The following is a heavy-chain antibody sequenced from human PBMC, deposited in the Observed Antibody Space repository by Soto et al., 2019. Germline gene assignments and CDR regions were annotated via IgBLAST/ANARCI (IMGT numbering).Heavy chain of an antibody. CDR2: ISTYNDNT. V-gene: IGHV1-18*01. Sequence: QVHLEQSGVEVKKPGASVKVTCKASGYTFHTFGISWVRQAPGQGLEWMGWISTYNDNTNYAQKFQGRVTMATDTSTSIASMELRSLRPDDTAVYYCARLPSSGYHTHFYSCMDVWGQGTTVTVSS. D-gene: IGHD5-12*01. J-gene: IGHJ6*02. CDR1: GYTFHTFG. CDR3: ARLPSSGYHTHFYSCMDV.